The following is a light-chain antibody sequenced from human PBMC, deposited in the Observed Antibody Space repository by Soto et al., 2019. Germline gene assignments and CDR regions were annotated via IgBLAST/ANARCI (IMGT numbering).Light chain of an antibody. Sequence: QSVLTQPPSASGTPGQRVTISCSGSSSNIGSNSENWYQQLPGTAPQILMFSSNKRPSGVPDRFSGANSGSSASLAIICLQSEDEEDYYCSSWDNSLSGVVFGGGTKLTVL. CDR2: SSN. CDR3: SSWDNSLSGVV. CDR1: SSNIGSNS. V-gene: IGLV1-44*01. J-gene: IGLJ2*01.